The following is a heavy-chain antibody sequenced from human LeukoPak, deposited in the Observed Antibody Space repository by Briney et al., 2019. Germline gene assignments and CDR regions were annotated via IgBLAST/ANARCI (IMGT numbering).Heavy chain of an antibody. CDR3: ARAVISFGAAVAKGFDC. Sequence: SETLSLTCTVSGASFSTYYWSWIRQPPGKGLEWIGYIYYSGSTDYIPALKSRVTMSLDTSKNQFSLKLNSVTAADTAVYYCARAVISFGAAVAKGFDCWGQGTLVTVSS. CDR2: IYYSGST. V-gene: IGHV4-59*01. J-gene: IGHJ4*02. CDR1: GASFSTYY. D-gene: IGHD3-16*01.